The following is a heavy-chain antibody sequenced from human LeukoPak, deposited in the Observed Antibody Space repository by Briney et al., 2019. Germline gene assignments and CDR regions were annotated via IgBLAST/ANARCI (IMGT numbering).Heavy chain of an antibody. CDR1: GFTVSSNY. V-gene: IGHV3-66*04. D-gene: IGHD2-15*01. Sequence: GGSLRLSCAASGFTVSSNYMSWVRQAPGKGLEWVSVIYSGGSTYYADSVKGRFTISRDNSKNTLYLQMNSLRAEDTAVYYCARHPKLSPLDYWGQGTLVTVSS. CDR2: IYSGGST. CDR3: ARHPKLSPLDY. J-gene: IGHJ4*02.